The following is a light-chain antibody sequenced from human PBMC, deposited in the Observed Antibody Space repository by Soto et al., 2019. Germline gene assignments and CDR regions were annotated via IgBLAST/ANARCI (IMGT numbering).Light chain of an antibody. V-gene: IGKV3-20*01. CDR1: QSVTNRY. J-gene: IGKJ1*01. CDR3: QHFDNSLTWT. CDR2: GAS. Sequence: ENVLTQSPGTLSLSPGKRATLSCRASQSVTNRYLTWYQQKPGQAPRLLIYGASSRATGIPDRFSGSGSGTDFTLTISRLEPEDFAVYYCQHFDNSLTWTFGQGTKVEI.